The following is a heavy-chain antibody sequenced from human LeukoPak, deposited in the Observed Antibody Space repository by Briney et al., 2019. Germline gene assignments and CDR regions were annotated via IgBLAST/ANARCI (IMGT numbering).Heavy chain of an antibody. CDR2: IYYSGST. CDR1: GGSISSYY. D-gene: IGHD3-16*01. CDR3: AREGTPWGAAFDI. Sequence: SETLSLTCTVSGGSISSYYWSWIRQPPGKGLEWIGYIYYSGSTNYNPSLKSQVTISVDTSKNQFSLKLSSVTAADTAVYYCAREGTPWGAAFDIWGQGTMVTVSS. J-gene: IGHJ3*02. V-gene: IGHV4-59*01.